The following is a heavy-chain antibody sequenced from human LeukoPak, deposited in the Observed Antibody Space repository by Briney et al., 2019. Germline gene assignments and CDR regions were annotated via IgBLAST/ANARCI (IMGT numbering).Heavy chain of an antibody. D-gene: IGHD3-10*01. CDR1: GGSISSGGYY. CDR3: ATTPGTMVRGVILY. CDR2: IYYGGNT. Sequence: SQTLSLTCTVSGGSISSGGYYWSWIRQHPWKGLEWIGYIYYGGNTDYNPSLKSRVTMSVDTSKNQFSLKLSSVTTADTAVYYCATTPGTMVRGVILYWGQGTLVTVSS. V-gene: IGHV4-31*03. J-gene: IGHJ4*02.